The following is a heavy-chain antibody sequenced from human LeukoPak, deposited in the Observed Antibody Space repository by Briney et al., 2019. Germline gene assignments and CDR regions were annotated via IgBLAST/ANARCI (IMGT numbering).Heavy chain of an antibody. V-gene: IGHV4-30-4*08. D-gene: IGHD3-16*01. CDR3: ARIYERPDNWFDP. J-gene: IGHJ5*02. Sequence: PSETLSLTCTVSGGSISSGDYYWSWIRQPPGTGREWIGYIYYSGSTYDNPSLKRRVTISVDTSKNQFSLKLSSVTAADTAVYYCARIYERPDNWFDPWGQGTLVTVSS. CDR1: GGSISSGDYY. CDR2: IYYSGST.